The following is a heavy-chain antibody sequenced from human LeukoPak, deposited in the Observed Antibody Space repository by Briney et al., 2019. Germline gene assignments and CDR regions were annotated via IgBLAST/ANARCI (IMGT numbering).Heavy chain of an antibody. J-gene: IGHJ4*02. CDR3: ARQNDFRLDY. Sequence: PGGSLRLSCKGSGYTFSSYWIGWVRQMPGEGLEWMGIIYPGDSDTRYSPSLQGQVTISVDTSIGTAYLQWSSLKASDTAIYYCARQNDFRLDYWGQGTLVTVSS. V-gene: IGHV5-51*01. D-gene: IGHD3-3*01. CDR2: IYPGDSDT. CDR1: GYTFSSYW.